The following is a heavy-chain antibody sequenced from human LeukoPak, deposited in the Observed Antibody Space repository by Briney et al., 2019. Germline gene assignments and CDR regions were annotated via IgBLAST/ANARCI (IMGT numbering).Heavy chain of an antibody. CDR3: SGSLDY. V-gene: IGHV3-7*01. CDR1: GFPFSDYW. Sequence: GGSLRLSCAASGFPFSDYWMDWARQAPGKGMEWVANIKQDGSEGYYADSVKGRFTISRDNAKSSLYLQMNSLRAEDTAVYYCSGSLDYWGQGALVTVSS. J-gene: IGHJ4*02. CDR2: IKQDGSEG.